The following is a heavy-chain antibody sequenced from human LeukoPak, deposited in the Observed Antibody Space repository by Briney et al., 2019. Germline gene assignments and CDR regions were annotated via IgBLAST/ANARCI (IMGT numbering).Heavy chain of an antibody. CDR1: GGSFSGYY. V-gene: IGHV4-34*01. D-gene: IGHD3-9*01. CDR3: ARVNSPDILTGHINYFDY. J-gene: IGHJ4*02. CDR2: INHSGST. Sequence: SETLSLTCAVYGGSFSGYYWSWIRQPPGKGLEWIGEINHSGSTNYNPSLKSRVTISVDTSKNQFSLKLSSVTAADTAVYYCARVNSPDILTGHINYFDYWGQGTLVTVSS.